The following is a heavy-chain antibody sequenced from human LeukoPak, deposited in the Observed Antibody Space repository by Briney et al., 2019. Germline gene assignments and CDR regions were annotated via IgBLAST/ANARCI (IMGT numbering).Heavy chain of an antibody. V-gene: IGHV4-34*01. J-gene: IGHJ5*02. CDR3: ARLTPYNWFDP. CDR2: INHSGST. Sequence: SETLSLTCAVYGGSFSGYYWSWIRQPPGKGLEWIGEINHSGSTNYNPSLESRVTISVDTSKNQFSLKLSSVTAADTAVYYCARLTPYNWFDPWGQGTLVTVSS. CDR1: GGSFSGYY.